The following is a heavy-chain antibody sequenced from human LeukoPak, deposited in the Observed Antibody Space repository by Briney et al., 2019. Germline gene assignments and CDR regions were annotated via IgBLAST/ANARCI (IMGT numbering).Heavy chain of an antibody. CDR1: GFTFSSYA. CDR2: ISGSGGST. CDR3: ARDRSVLRYFDWLSTSSPYGMDV. D-gene: IGHD3-9*01. J-gene: IGHJ6*02. V-gene: IGHV3-23*01. Sequence: GGSLRLSCAASGFTFSSYAMSWVRQAPGKGLEWVSAISGSGGSTYYADSVKGRFTISRDNSKNTLYLQMNSLRAEDTAVYYCARDRSVLRYFDWLSTSSPYGMDVWGQGTTVTVSS.